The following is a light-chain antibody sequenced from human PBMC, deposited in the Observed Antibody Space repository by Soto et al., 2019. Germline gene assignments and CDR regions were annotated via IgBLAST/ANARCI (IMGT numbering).Light chain of an antibody. J-gene: IGKJ1*01. CDR3: QHFGNSLWT. CDR2: RTS. V-gene: IGKV3-20*01. CDR1: HSLSSIY. Sequence: EIVLTQSPGTLSLSPGQGATLSCRASHSLSSIYLAWYQQKPGQAPRLLIYRTSSRATGIPDRFSGSESETDFTLTISRLEPDDSAVYYCQHFGNSLWTFGQGTKVDI.